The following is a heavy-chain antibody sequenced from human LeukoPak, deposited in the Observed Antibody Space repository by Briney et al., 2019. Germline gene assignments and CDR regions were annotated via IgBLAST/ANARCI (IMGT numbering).Heavy chain of an antibody. CDR2: IYNSGST. D-gene: IGHD6-19*01. CDR3: ARNSSGWSPLGEIQSAPHCFDY. V-gene: IGHV4-38-2*01. CDR1: GHFISRGYY. Sequence: SETLSLTCGVSGHFISRGYYWAWIRPPPGKGLEWIGSIYNSGSTYYNPSLKSRVTMSVEMSKNQFSLKLSSVTAADTAVYYCARNSSGWSPLGEIQSAPHCFDYWGQGTLVTVSS. J-gene: IGHJ4*02.